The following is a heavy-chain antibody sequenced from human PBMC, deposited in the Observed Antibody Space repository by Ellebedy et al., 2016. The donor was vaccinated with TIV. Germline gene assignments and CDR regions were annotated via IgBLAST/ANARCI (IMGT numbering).Heavy chain of an antibody. CDR2: ISHDGSSQ. J-gene: IGHJ4*02. D-gene: IGHD6-19*01. CDR1: GFTFDSFA. V-gene: IGHV3-30-3*01. CDR3: ARDLDKSSGWYGGAAY. Sequence: GESLKIPCVASGFTFDSFAMHWVRQAPGKGLEWVAVISHDGSSQYYADSVKGRFTVSRDNSMNKVYLEMNSLRAEDTALYYCARDLDKSSGWYGGAAYWGQGTQVTVSS.